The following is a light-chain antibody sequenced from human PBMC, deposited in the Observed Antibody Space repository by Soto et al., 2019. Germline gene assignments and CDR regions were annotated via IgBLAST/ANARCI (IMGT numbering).Light chain of an antibody. J-gene: IGKJ4*01. CDR3: QQYCSSVT. CDR1: QSVTSNS. CDR2: DVS. V-gene: IGKV3-20*01. Sequence: EFVLTQSPGTLSLSPGERATVSCRASQSVTSNSLAWYQQMPGQAPRLLIYDVSRRATGIPDRFIGSGSGTDFTLTISGLEAEDFAVYYCQQYCSSVTFGGGTKLEIK.